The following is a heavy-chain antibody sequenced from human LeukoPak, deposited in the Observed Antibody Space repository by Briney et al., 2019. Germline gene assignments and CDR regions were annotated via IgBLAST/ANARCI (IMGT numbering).Heavy chain of an antibody. CDR2: IRSKANSYAT. CDR1: GFTFSGSA. V-gene: IGHV3-73*01. D-gene: IGHD4-17*01. J-gene: IGHJ6*02. CDR3: TRTRGTTVTTGYYYYYGMDV. Sequence: QTGGSLRLSCAASGFTFSGSAMHWVRQASGKGLEWVGRIRSKANSYATAYAASVKGRFTISRDDSKNTAYLQMNSLKTEDTAVYCCTRTRGTTVTTGYYYYYGMDVWGQGTTVTVSS.